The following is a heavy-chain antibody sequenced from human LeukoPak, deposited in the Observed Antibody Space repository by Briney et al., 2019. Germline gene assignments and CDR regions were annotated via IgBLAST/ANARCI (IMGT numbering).Heavy chain of an antibody. Sequence: PGGSLRLSCAASGFTFITYAMHWVRQAPGKGLEWVAVISYDGSNKYYADSVKGRFTISRDNPKNTLYLQMNSLRAEDTAVYYCARDLRIAAAASWSYYGMDVWGQGTTVTVS. CDR3: ARDLRIAAAASWSYYGMDV. J-gene: IGHJ6*02. CDR1: GFTFITYA. V-gene: IGHV3-30-3*01. CDR2: ISYDGSNK. D-gene: IGHD6-13*01.